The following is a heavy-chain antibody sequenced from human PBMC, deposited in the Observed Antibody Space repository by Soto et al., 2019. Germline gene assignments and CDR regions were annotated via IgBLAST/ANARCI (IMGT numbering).Heavy chain of an antibody. J-gene: IGHJ5*02. CDR3: ARDPYCTSSSCYGNWFDP. CDR1: GFTFSDSY. Sequence: VGSLRLSCATSGFTFSDSYMNWIRQAPGRGLEWVSYINGGGNIIFYADSVKGRFTISRDNAKNSLYLEMNNLRVEDTAIYFCARDPYCTSSSCYGNWFDPWGQGTQVTVSS. V-gene: IGHV3-11*01. CDR2: INGGGNII. D-gene: IGHD2-2*01.